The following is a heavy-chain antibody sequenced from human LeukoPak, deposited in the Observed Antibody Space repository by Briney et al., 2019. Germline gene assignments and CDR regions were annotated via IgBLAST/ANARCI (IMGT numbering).Heavy chain of an antibody. J-gene: IGHJ4*02. V-gene: IGHV4-4*07. D-gene: IGHD3-3*02. CDR3: ARDASAFYFDY. Sequence: PSETLSLTCTVSGGSISGYYWSWIRQPVGKGLEWIGRVYTSGITSYNPSLKSRVSMSVQTSKDQFSLKLSSVTAADTAVYYCARDASAFYFDYWGQGTLVTASS. CDR2: VYTSGIT. CDR1: GGSISGYY.